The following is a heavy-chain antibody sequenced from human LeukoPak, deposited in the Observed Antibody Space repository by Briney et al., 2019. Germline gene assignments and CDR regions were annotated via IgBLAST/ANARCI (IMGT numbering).Heavy chain of an antibody. J-gene: IGHJ4*02. CDR2: IKQDGSEK. Sequence: GGSLRLSCAASGFTFSSYWMSWVRQAPGEGLEWVANIKQDGSEKYYVDSVKGRFTISRDNAKNSLYLQMNSLRAEDTAVYYCARDQGLYCSGGSCYFFDYWGQGTLVTVSS. CDR3: ARDQGLYCSGGSCYFFDY. D-gene: IGHD2-15*01. V-gene: IGHV3-7*01. CDR1: GFTFSSYW.